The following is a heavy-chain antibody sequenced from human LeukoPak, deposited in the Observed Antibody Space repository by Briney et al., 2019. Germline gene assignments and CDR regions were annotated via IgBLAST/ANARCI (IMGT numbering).Heavy chain of an antibody. D-gene: IGHD3-3*01. J-gene: IGHJ4*02. CDR2: ISAYNGNT. Sequence: ASVRVSCKASGYTFTSYGISWVRQAPGQGLEWMGWISAYNGNTNYAQKLQGRVTITTDTSTSTAYMELRSLRSDDTAVYYCARGLNYDFWSGYYLDYWGQGTLVTVPS. CDR3: ARGLNYDFWSGYYLDY. CDR1: GYTFTSYG. V-gene: IGHV1-18*01.